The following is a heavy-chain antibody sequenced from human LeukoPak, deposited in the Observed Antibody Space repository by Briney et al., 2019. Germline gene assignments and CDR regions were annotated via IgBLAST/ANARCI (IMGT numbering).Heavy chain of an antibody. D-gene: IGHD3-10*01. J-gene: IGHJ5*02. CDR2: IKQDGSEK. V-gene: IGHV3-7*01. CDR1: GFTFSSYG. Sequence: GGSLRLSCAASGFTFSSYGMSWVRQAPGKGLEWVANIKQDGSEKYYVDSVKGRFTISRDNAKNSLYLQMNSLRAEDTAVYYCARVVYGSVFDPWGQGTLVTVSS. CDR3: ARVVYGSVFDP.